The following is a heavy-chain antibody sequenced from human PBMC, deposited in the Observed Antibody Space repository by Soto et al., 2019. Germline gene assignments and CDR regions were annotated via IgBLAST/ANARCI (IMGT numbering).Heavy chain of an antibody. D-gene: IGHD3-22*01. J-gene: IGHJ4*02. CDR1: GDSISTFY. CDR3: ARGRTVRNYADDSSDYFYFFDY. Sequence: AETLTLTCTVSGDSISTFYWGWMRQSPGKELEWIGYVYYTGITNYNPSLKSRVTISVDRSKNQFSLKLTSANAADTAVYYCARGRTVRNYADDSSDYFYFFDYWGQGTQVTVSS. CDR2: VYYTGIT. V-gene: IGHV4-59*01.